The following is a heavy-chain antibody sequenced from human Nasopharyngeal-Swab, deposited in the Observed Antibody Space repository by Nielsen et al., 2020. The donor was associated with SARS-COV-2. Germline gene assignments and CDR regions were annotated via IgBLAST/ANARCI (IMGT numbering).Heavy chain of an antibody. CDR1: GFTFSSYW. V-gene: IGHV3-7*01. Sequence: GESLKISCAASGFTFSSYWMSWVRQVPGKGLEWVANIKQDGSEKYYVDSVKGRFTISRDNAKNSLYLQMNSLRAEDTAVYYCARGDIVVVPAAILYYYYYMDVWGKGTTVTVSS. CDR3: ARGDIVVVPAAILYYYYYMDV. CDR2: IKQDGSEK. D-gene: IGHD2-2*02. J-gene: IGHJ6*03.